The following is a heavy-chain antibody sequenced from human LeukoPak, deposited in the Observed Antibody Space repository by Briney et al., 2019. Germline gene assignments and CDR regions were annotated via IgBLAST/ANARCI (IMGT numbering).Heavy chain of an antibody. CDR3: AKDLDCSGGTCHKAFDC. J-gene: IGHJ4*02. CDR1: VFTLSTYG. D-gene: IGHD2-15*01. Sequence: GGSLRLSCVASVFTLSTYGMHWLRQAPGKGLEWVAFIRYDGSDKFYGDSVKGRFTTFRDNSKNTLYLQMSRLRVEDTAVYYCAKDLDCSGGTCHKAFDCWGQGTLVTVSS. CDR2: IRYDGSDK. V-gene: IGHV3-30*02.